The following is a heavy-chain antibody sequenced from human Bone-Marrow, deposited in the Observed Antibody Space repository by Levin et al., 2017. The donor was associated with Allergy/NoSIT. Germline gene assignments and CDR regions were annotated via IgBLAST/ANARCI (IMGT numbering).Heavy chain of an antibody. J-gene: IGHJ4*02. CDR1: GYSFTSYW. V-gene: IGHV5-51*01. CDR3: ARRDSDGSNSFDY. Sequence: GGSLRLSCQASGYSFTSYWFGWVRQRPGKGLEWMGLIFPSDSDTRVSPSFQGQIIMSVDKSISTAYLQWSSLKASDSAMYYCARRDSDGSNSFDYWGKGTLVTVSS. CDR2: IFPSDSDT. D-gene: IGHD4-23*01.